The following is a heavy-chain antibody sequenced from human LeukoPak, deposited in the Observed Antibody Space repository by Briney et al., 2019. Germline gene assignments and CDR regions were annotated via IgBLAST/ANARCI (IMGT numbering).Heavy chain of an antibody. D-gene: IGHD3-10*01. Sequence: GGSLRLSCAASGFTFSSYAMSWVRQAPGKGLEWVSAISGSGGSTYYADSVKGRFTISRGNSKNTLYLQMNSLRAEDTAVYYCAKAGYYYGSGSWVFDYWGQGTLVTVSS. CDR3: AKAGYYYGSGSWVFDY. CDR2: ISGSGGST. CDR1: GFTFSSYA. J-gene: IGHJ4*02. V-gene: IGHV3-23*01.